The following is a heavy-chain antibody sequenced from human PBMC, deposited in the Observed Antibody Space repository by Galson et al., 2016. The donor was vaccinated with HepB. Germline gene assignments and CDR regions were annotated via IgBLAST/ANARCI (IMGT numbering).Heavy chain of an antibody. CDR2: IKEDGSGT. V-gene: IGHV3-7*03. Sequence: SLRLSCAASGFTFSRYWMNWVRQAPGKGLEWVASIKEDGSGTYYAESVKGRFTISRDNVKNSLYLQLNNLRDGDTAVYYCATCGDEPGWNFWHWGQGTLVSVSS. CDR1: GFTFSRYW. CDR3: ATCGDEPGWNFWH. D-gene: IGHD3-10*01. J-gene: IGHJ1*01.